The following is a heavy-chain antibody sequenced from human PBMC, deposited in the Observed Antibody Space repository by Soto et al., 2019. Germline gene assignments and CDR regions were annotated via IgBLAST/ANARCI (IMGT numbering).Heavy chain of an antibody. D-gene: IGHD4-17*01. J-gene: IGHJ4*02. CDR1: GDSISSYY. CDR3: ARNETLNGDSDY. CDR2: IHYSGST. Sequence: SETLSLTCTVSGDSISSYYWSWIRQPPGKGLEWIGYIHYSGSTNYNPSLKSRVTISVDTSKNQFSLRLSSVTAADTAVYYCARNETLNGDSDYWGQGTLVIVSS. V-gene: IGHV4-59*08.